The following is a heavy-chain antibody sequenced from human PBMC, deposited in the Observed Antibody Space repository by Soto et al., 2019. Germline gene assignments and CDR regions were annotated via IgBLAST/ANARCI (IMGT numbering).Heavy chain of an antibody. D-gene: IGHD3-10*01. V-gene: IGHV3-23*01. Sequence: GESLKISCAASGFTFSSYAMSWVRQAPGKGLEWVSAISGSAGSTFYAGSVKGRFTISGDNSKNTLYLQMNSLRAEDTAVYYCAKTTRYYGSGSYYNENYFDYWGQGTLVTVSS. J-gene: IGHJ4*02. CDR2: ISGSAGST. CDR3: AKTTRYYGSGSYYNENYFDY. CDR1: GFTFSSYA.